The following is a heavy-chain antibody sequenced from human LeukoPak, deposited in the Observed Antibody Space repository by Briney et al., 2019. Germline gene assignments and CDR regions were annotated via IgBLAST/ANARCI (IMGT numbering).Heavy chain of an antibody. V-gene: IGHV1-2*02. J-gene: IGHJ4*02. CDR3: ARGGEVCSSTSCYRGHEY. CDR1: GYTFTGYY. Sequence: ASVKVSCKASGYTFTGYYMHWVRQAPGQGLEWMGWINPDTGGTSYAQRFQGRVTMTRDTSISTAYMELSRLTSDDKAVYYCARGGEVCSSTSCYRGHEYWGQGTLVTVSS. D-gene: IGHD2-2*01. CDR2: INPDTGGT.